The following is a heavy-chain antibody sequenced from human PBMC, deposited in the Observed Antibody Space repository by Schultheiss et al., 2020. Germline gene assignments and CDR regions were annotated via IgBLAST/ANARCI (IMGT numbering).Heavy chain of an antibody. CDR3: AAESRDFSGWPPGDY. CDR2: ISGNDGST. V-gene: IGHV3-23*01. J-gene: IGHJ4*02. D-gene: IGHD6-19*01. CDR1: GFTFDDYA. Sequence: GGSLRLSCAASGFTFDDYAMHWVRQAPGKGLEWVSTISGNDGSTFYADSVKGRFTISRDNSKNTLYLQMNSLRAEDTAVYYCAAESRDFSGWPPGDYWGQGTLVTVSS.